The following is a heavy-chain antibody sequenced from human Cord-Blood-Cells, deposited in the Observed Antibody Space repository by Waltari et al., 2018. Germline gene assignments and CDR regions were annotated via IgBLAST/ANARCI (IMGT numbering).Heavy chain of an antibody. CDR2: IDPGDSDT. J-gene: IGHJ5*02. CDR1: GYSFTSYW. V-gene: IGHV5-51*01. CDR3: ARIPLRFLEWLSSDLNWFDP. D-gene: IGHD3-3*01. Sequence: EVQLVQSGAEVKKPGESLKISCKGSGYSFTSYWIGWVRQMPGKGLEWMGIIDPGDSDTRYSPSFQGQVTISADKSISTAYLQWSSLKASDTAMYYCARIPLRFLEWLSSDLNWFDPWGQGTLVTVSS.